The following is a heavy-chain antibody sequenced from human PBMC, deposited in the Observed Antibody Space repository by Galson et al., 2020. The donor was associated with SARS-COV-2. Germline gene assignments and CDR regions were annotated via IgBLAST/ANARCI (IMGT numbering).Heavy chain of an antibody. CDR3: ARDSQGGNDYNYLLV. Sequence: ASVKVSCTASGYTFTSYYIHWVRQAPGQGLEWMGIINPSGGGTTYAQKFQGRVTMTRDTSTSTVYMELSSLRSEDTAVYYCARDSQGGNDYNYLLVWGQGTLVTGSS. CDR2: INPSGGGT. D-gene: IGHD4-4*01. V-gene: IGHV1-46*01. J-gene: IGHJ4*02. CDR1: GYTFTSYY.